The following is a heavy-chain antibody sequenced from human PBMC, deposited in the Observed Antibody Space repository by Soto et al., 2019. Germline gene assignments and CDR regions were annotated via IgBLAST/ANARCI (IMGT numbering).Heavy chain of an antibody. CDR2: ISSSSSFR. V-gene: IGHV3-21*02. J-gene: IGHJ4*02. Sequence: EVQLVESGGGLVKPGGSLRLSCAASGFTFTNHNMNWFRQAPGKGLEGVSSISSSSSFRNYADSVKGRFSISRDNDKNLVYLQMDSLRAEDTAVYYCARDPPLSVLVVVATDDFWGQGTLVTVSS. CDR1: GFTFTNHN. CDR3: ARDPPLSVLVVVATDDF. D-gene: IGHD2-21*01.